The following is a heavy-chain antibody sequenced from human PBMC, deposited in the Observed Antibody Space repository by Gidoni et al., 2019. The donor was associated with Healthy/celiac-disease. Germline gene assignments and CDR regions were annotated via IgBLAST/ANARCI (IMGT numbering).Heavy chain of an antibody. CDR1: GGSFSGYY. CDR3: ARIAAAGKEADY. J-gene: IGHJ4*02. Sequence: QVQLQQWGAGLLTPSETLSLTCAVYGGSFSGYYWSWIRQPPGKGLEWIGEINHSGSTNYHPSLKSRVTISVDTSKNQFSLKLSSVTAADTAVYYCARIAAAGKEADYWGQGTLVTVSS. V-gene: IGHV4-34*01. CDR2: INHSGST. D-gene: IGHD6-13*01.